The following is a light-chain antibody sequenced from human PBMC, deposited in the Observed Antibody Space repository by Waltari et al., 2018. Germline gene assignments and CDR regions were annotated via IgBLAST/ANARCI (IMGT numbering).Light chain of an antibody. CDR1: QSLLNGNGYNY. J-gene: IGKJ4*01. Sequence: DIVMTQSPLSLPVTPGEPASISCWSRQSLLNGNGYNYLDCDLQKPGQSPQLLIYLGSNRASGVPDRFSGSGSGTDFTLKISRVEAEDVGVYYCMQALQTPLTFGGGTKVEIK. V-gene: IGKV2-28*01. CDR3: MQALQTPLT. CDR2: LGS.